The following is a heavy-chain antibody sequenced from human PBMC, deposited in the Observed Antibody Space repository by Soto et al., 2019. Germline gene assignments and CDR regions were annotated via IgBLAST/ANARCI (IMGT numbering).Heavy chain of an antibody. V-gene: IGHV4-61*01. D-gene: IGHD5-12*01. CDR1: GGSVSSGSFY. J-gene: IGHJ6*02. CDR3: AREWNFYYGMDV. Sequence: PSETLSLTCTVSGGSVSSGSFYWNWIRQPPGKGLEWLGYIFYSGSTNYNPSLRSRVTISVDTSQNQFSLRLSSVTAADTAVYYCAREWNFYYGMDVWGQGTTVPVSS. CDR2: IFYSGST.